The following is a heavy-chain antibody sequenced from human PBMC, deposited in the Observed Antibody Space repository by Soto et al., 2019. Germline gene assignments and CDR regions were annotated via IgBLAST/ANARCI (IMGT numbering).Heavy chain of an antibody. Sequence: EVQLVESGGGLVKPGGSLRLSCAASGFTFSSYSMNWVRQAPGKGLEWVSSISSSSSYIYYADSVKGRFTISRDNAKNSLYLQMNSVRAEDTAVYYCARDQPGYSYGYGLGYWGQRTLVTVSS. CDR2: ISSSSSYI. V-gene: IGHV3-21*01. CDR1: GFTFSSYS. J-gene: IGHJ4*02. D-gene: IGHD5-18*01. CDR3: ARDQPGYSYGYGLGY.